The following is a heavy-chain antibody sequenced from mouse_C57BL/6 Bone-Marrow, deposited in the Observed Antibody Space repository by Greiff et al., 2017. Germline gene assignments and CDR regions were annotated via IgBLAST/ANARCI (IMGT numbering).Heavy chain of an antibody. D-gene: IGHD2-2*01. Sequence: QVQLQQPGAELVKPGASVKLSCKASGYTFTSYWMHWVKQRPGQGLEWIGKIHPNSGSTNYNEKFKSKATLTVDKSSSTAYMQLSSLTSEDSAVYYCARSGGLVTVPVAYWGQGTLVTVSA. CDR2: IHPNSGST. J-gene: IGHJ3*01. CDR3: ARSGGLVTVPVAY. CDR1: GYTFTSYW. V-gene: IGHV1-64*01.